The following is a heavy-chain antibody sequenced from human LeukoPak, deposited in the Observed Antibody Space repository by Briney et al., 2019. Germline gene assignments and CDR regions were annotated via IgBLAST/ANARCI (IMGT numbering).Heavy chain of an antibody. CDR2: ISSSSSTI. V-gene: IGHV3-48*04. CDR1: GFTFSSYS. D-gene: IGHD3-10*01. Sequence: GGSLRLSCAASGFTFSSYSMNWVRQAPGKGLEWVSYISSSSSTIYYADSVKGRFTISRDNAKNSLYLQMNSLRAEDTAVYYCAKDHLWYGSGSYPTFDYWCQGTLVTVSS. J-gene: IGHJ4*02. CDR3: AKDHLWYGSGSYPTFDY.